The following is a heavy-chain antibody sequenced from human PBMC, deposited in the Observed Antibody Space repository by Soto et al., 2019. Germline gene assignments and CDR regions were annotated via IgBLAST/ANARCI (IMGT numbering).Heavy chain of an antibody. Sequence: SETLSLTCSVSGVSVRSNNYFWIWFRQPPGKGLEWIAYIYDNGRTNNNPSLESRVTISEDTSKNQFSLKLASVTAADTAIYYCARVLSFRAVLFFDYWVQGKLVT. CDR1: GVSVRSNNYF. J-gene: IGHJ4*02. CDR2: IYDNGRT. CDR3: ARVLSFRAVLFFDY. D-gene: IGHD1-26*01. V-gene: IGHV4-61*01.